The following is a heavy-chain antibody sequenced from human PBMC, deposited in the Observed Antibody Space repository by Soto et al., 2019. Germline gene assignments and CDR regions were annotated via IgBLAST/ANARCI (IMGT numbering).Heavy chain of an antibody. D-gene: IGHD6-13*01. J-gene: IGHJ4*02. Sequence: QVQLVQSGAEVKKPGYSVKVSCKASGGTFSSYAISWVRQAPGQGLEWMEGIIPIFGTANYAQKFQGRVTITADESTSTAYMELSSLRSEDTAVYYCASGEQIARGYSRYYFDYWGQGTLVIVSS. V-gene: IGHV1-69*01. CDR1: GGTFSSYA. CDR3: ASGEQIARGYSRYYFDY. CDR2: IIPIFGTA.